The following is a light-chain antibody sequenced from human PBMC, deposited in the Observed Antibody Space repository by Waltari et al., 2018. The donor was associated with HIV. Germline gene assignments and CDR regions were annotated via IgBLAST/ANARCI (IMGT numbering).Light chain of an antibody. CDR2: EDY. V-gene: IGLV2-18*01. J-gene: IGLJ2*01. CDR3: ALYTTRNII. Sequence: SALTQPAAVSGFPGQSITISSTGFRGDVPTYNRVSWYQQPPITAPKLILYEDYKRPSGVPDRFSGSQSGDMASLTVSGLQTEDEADYYCALYTTRNIIFGGGTTLVVL. CDR1: RGDVPTYNR.